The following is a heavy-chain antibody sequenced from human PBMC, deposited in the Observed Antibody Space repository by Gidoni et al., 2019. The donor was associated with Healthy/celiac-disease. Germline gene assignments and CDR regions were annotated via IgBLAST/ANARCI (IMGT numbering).Heavy chain of an antibody. J-gene: IGHJ4*02. V-gene: IGHV4-59*01. D-gene: IGHD5-18*01. CDR2: IYYSGST. CDR1: GGSISSYY. Sequence: QVQLQESGPGLVKPSETLSLTCTVSGGSISSYYWSWIRQPPGKGLEWIGYIYYSGSTNYNPSLKSRVTISVDTSKNQFSLKLSSVTAADTAVYYCARDKPDSYGYFFDYWGQGTLVTVSS. CDR3: ARDKPDSYGYFFDY.